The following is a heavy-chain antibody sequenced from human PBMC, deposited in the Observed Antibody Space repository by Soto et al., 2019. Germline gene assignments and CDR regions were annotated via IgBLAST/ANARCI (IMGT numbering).Heavy chain of an antibody. CDR1: GGSFRGYY. CDR2: IYYSGST. D-gene: IGHD4-17*01. V-gene: IGHV4-34*01. CDR3: ARVSDYGDYWFDP. Sequence: XXTLSLPFAVYGGSFRGYYWRWILQPPGKGLEWIGYIYYSGSTYYNPSLKSRVTISVDTSKNQFSLKLSSVNAADTAVYYCARVSDYGDYWFDPWGQGTLVTVSS. J-gene: IGHJ5*02.